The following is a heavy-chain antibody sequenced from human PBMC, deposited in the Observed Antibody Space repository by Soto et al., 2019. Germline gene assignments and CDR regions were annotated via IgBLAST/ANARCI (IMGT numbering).Heavy chain of an antibody. CDR1: GISLNNERVG. CDR3: ARAIFRLGYCGSTRCYELDY. V-gene: IGHV2-26*01. J-gene: IGHJ4*02. CDR2: IFSNDEK. D-gene: IGHD2-2*01. Sequence: SGPTLVNPTETLTLTCTVSGISLNNERVGVGWIRQSPGKALEWLADIFSNDEKSYSTFLRNRLTISKDTSRGQVFLIMTNMDPVDTGTYFCARAIFRLGYCGSTRCYELDYWGQGTTVTVSS.